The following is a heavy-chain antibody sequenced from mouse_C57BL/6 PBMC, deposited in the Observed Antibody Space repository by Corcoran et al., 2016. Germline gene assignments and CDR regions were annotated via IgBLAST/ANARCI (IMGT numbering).Heavy chain of an antibody. Sequence: EVQLQQSGPELVEPGASVKISCKASGYTFTDYYMNWVKQSHGKSLEWIGDINPNNGGTSYNQKFKGKATLTVDKSSSTAYMELRSLTSEDSAVYYCARNYYGSSPLFDYWGQGTTLTVSS. CDR2: INPNNGGT. J-gene: IGHJ2*01. D-gene: IGHD1-1*01. V-gene: IGHV1-26*01. CDR3: ARNYYGSSPLFDY. CDR1: GYTFTDYY.